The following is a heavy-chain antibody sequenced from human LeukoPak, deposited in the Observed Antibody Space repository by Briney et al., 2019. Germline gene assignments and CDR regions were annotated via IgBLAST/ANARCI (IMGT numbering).Heavy chain of an antibody. D-gene: IGHD1-26*01. Sequence: PGGSLRLSCTASGFTFGDYAMSWFRQAPGKGLEWVGFIRSKAYGGTTEYAASVKGRFTISRDDSKSIAYLQMNSLKTEDTAVYYCTRDSVAGIVGADVWFDPWGQGALVTVSS. CDR1: GFTFGDYA. V-gene: IGHV3-49*03. CDR2: IRSKAYGGTT. CDR3: TRDSVAGIVGADVWFDP. J-gene: IGHJ5*02.